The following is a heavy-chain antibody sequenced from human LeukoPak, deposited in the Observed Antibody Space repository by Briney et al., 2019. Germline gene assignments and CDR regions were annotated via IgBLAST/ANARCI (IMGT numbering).Heavy chain of an antibody. CDR2: IYYSGST. CDR3: ARAPVVPAYNWFDP. D-gene: IGHD2-2*01. V-gene: IGHV4-30-4*08. CDR1: GGSISSGDYY. Sequence: SETLSLTCTVSGGSISSGDYYWSWIRQPPGKGLGWIGYIYYSGSTYYNPSLKSRVTISVDTSKNQFSLKLSSVTAADTAVYYCARAPVVPAYNWFDPWGQGTLVTVSS. J-gene: IGHJ5*02.